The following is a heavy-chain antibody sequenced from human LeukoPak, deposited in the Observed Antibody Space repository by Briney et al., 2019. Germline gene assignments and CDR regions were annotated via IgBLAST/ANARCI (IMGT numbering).Heavy chain of an antibody. D-gene: IGHD1-26*01. CDR2: ISSSSGTTI. V-gene: IGHV3-48*03. CDR3: ARGGSYGSLRDY. Sequence: AGGSLRLSCAASGFTFSSYEMNWVRQAPGKGLEWLSYISSSSGTTIYYADSVKGRFTISRDNAKNSLYLQMNSLRAEDTAVYYCARGGSYGSLRDYWGQGTLATVSS. J-gene: IGHJ4*02. CDR1: GFTFSSYE.